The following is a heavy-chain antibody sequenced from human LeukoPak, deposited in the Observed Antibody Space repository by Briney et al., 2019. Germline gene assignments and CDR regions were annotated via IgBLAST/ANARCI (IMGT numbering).Heavy chain of an antibody. CDR1: GGSISSYY. CDR3: ARGRDIVATVD. CDR2: IYYSGST. D-gene: IGHD5-12*01. V-gene: IGHV4-59*01. Sequence: SETLSLTCTVSGGSISSYYWSWIRQPPGKGLEWIGYIYYSGSTNYNPSLKSRVTISADTSKNQFSQKLSSVTAADTAVYYCARGRDIVATVDWGQGTLVTVSS. J-gene: IGHJ4*02.